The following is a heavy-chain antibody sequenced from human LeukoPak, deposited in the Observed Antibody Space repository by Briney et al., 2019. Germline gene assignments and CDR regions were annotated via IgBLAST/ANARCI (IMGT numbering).Heavy chain of an antibody. Sequence: GGSLRLSCAASGFTFSSYEMNWVRQAPGKGLEWVSYISSSGSTIYYADSVKGRFTISRDNAKNSLYLQMNSLRAEDTAVYYCARPRYSSSFLPGGFDYWGQGTLVTVSS. CDR1: GFTFSSYE. J-gene: IGHJ4*02. CDR2: ISSSGSTI. D-gene: IGHD6-13*01. V-gene: IGHV3-48*03. CDR3: ARPRYSSSFLPGGFDY.